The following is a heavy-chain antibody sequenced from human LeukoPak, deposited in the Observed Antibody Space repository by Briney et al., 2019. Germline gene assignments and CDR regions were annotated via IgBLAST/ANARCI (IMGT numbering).Heavy chain of an antibody. Sequence: ASVKVSCKASGYTFTSYAMNWVRQAPGQGLEWMGWINTNTGNPTYAQGFTGRFVFSLDTSVSTAYLQISSLKAEDTAVYYCARPAFFPVVRWRPLDHDAFDIWGQGTMVTVSS. J-gene: IGHJ3*02. D-gene: IGHD2/OR15-2a*01. CDR1: GYTFTSYA. CDR2: INTNTGNP. V-gene: IGHV7-4-1*02. CDR3: ARPAFFPVVRWRPLDHDAFDI.